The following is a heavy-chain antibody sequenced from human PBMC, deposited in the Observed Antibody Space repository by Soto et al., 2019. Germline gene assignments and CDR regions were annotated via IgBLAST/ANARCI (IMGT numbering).Heavy chain of an antibody. Sequence: PSETLSLTCAVYGGSFSGYYWSWIRQPPGKGLEWIGEINHSGSTNYNPSLKSRVTISVDTSKNQFSLQLNSVTPEDTAVYYCASAYCSGGSCWAWSSWFDPWGQGTLVTVSS. CDR2: INHSGST. J-gene: IGHJ5*02. CDR1: GGSFSGYY. CDR3: ASAYCSGGSCWAWSSWFDP. D-gene: IGHD2-15*01. V-gene: IGHV4-34*01.